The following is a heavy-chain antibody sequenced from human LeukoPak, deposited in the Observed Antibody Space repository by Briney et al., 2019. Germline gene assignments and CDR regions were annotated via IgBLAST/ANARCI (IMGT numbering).Heavy chain of an antibody. CDR3: TTVERWLLRSSPY. J-gene: IGHJ4*02. CDR1: GFTFSNAW. V-gene: IGHV3-15*04. CDR2: IETKTDGGTT. D-gene: IGHD5-24*01. Sequence: GGSLRLSCAASGFTFSNAWMTWVRQAPGKGLEWVGRIETKTDGGTTDYAAPVKGRFTISRDDSKNTLYLQMNSLKTDDTAVYYCTTVERWLLRSSPYWGQGTLVTVSS.